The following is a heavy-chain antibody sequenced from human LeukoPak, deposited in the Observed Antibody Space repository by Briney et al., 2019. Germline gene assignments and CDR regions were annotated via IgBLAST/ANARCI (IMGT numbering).Heavy chain of an antibody. CDR2: IKSKSDGGTI. V-gene: IGHV3-15*01. J-gene: IGHJ4*02. Sequence: PGGSLRLSCAGAGFIFTDVWMSWVRQAPGKGLEWVGRIKSKSDGGTIDYAAPVKGRITVSRDDSRKTLSLELDNLKTEDTGVYYCTTDLDYWGQGTLVTVSS. CDR1: GFIFTDVW. CDR3: TTDLDY.